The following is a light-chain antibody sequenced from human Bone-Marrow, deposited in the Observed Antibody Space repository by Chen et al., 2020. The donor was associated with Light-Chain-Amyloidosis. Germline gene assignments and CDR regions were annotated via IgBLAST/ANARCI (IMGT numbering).Light chain of an antibody. CDR1: NIGSKN. CDR3: QVWDGSTDHPA. J-gene: IGLJ3*02. Sequence: YVLTQPPSVSVAPGETATIPCGGNNIGSKNVHWYQKRPGQAPVVVVYDDTDRPSGVPERFSGSNSGNTATLTINRVEAGDEADFYCQVWDGSTDHPAFGGGTKLTVL. V-gene: IGLV3-21*02. CDR2: DDT.